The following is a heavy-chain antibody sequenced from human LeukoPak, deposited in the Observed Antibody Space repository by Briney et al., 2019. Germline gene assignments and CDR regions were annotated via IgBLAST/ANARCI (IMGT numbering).Heavy chain of an antibody. CDR3: AKEFNRGLPDY. D-gene: IGHD2-21*01. CDR2: ISYDGSNE. CDR1: GFTFSTYG. V-gene: IGHV3-30*18. J-gene: IGHJ4*02. Sequence: PTGGSLRLSCAASGFTFSTYGVHWVRQAPGKGLEWVAVISYDGSNEYYADSVKGRFTISRDNSKNTLYLQMSSLRAEDTAVYYCAKEFNRGLPDYWGQGTLVTVPS.